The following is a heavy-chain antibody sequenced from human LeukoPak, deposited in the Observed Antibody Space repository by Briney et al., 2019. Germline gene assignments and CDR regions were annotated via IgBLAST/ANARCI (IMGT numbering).Heavy chain of an antibody. CDR2: IYPGDTDT. V-gene: IGHV5-51*01. CDR3: ASSSRTRPLLCDY. Sequence: GESLKISCQGSGYSLTSYWIGWVRQMPGKGLERMGIIYPGDTDTRYNPSFQGQVTISADKSISTAYLQWSSLKASDTAMYYCASSSRTRPLLCDYWGQGTLVTVSS. J-gene: IGHJ4*02. CDR1: GYSLTSYW. D-gene: IGHD6-6*01.